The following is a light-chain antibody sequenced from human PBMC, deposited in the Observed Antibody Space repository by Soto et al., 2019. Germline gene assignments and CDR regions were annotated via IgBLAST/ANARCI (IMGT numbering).Light chain of an antibody. J-gene: IGKJ2*01. Sequence: EIVMSQSPATLSVSPGERVTLSCWASESLSTYLAWYQQKPGQAPRLLIYGASTKATGIPARFSGSGSATDFTLTISSLQSEDFAVYYCQSYNDWPFTFGQGTKLEI. CDR1: ESLSTY. CDR2: GAS. V-gene: IGKV3-15*01. CDR3: QSYNDWPFT.